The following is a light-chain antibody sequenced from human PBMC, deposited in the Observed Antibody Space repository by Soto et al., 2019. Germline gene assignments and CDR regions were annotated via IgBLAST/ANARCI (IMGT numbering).Light chain of an antibody. Sequence: DIQMTQSPSSLSASVGDRVTITCRASQSISSHLNWYQQKPGKAPELLIYDASSLKSGVPSRFSGSGSGTEFTLTISSLQPDDFATYYCQQYNTYSAFGQGTKVDIK. CDR1: QSISSH. J-gene: IGKJ1*01. CDR2: DAS. CDR3: QQYNTYSA. V-gene: IGKV1-5*01.